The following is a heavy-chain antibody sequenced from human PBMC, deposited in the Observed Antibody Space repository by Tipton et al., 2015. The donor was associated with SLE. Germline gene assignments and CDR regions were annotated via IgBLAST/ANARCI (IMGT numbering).Heavy chain of an antibody. V-gene: IGHV3-30*04. CDR2: ISYDGSNK. D-gene: IGHD1-26*01. Sequence: SLRLSCAASGFTFSFYAMHWVRQAPGKGLEWVSVISYDGSNKYYADSVKGRFTISRDNSKNTLYLQMTSLRTEDTAVYYCARDLVPSGLIDYWGQGTLVTVSS. CDR3: ARDLVPSGLIDY. CDR1: GFTFSFYA. J-gene: IGHJ4*02.